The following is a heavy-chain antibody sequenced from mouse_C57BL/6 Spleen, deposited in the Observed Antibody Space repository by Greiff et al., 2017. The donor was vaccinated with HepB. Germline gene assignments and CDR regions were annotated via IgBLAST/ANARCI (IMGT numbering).Heavy chain of an antibody. V-gene: IGHV1-59*01. CDR1: GYTFTSYW. CDR3: ARGEAYYSNYEAMDD. CDR2: IDPSDSYT. D-gene: IGHD2-5*01. J-gene: IGHJ4*01. Sequence: QVQLQQPGAELVRPGTSVKLSCKASGYTFTSYWMHWVKQKPGQGLEWIGVIDPSDSYTNYNQKFKGKATLTVDTSSSTAYMQLGSLTSEDSAVYYCARGEAYYSNYEAMDDWGQGTSVTVSS.